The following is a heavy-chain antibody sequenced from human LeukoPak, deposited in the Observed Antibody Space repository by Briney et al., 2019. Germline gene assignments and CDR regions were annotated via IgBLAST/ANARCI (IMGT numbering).Heavy chain of an antibody. CDR1: GFTFSSYW. CDR2: INSDGSST. V-gene: IGHV3-74*01. J-gene: IGHJ4*02. D-gene: IGHD6-19*01. Sequence: PGGSLRLSCAASGFTFSSYWMHWVRQAPGKGLVWVSRINSDGSSTSYADSVKGRFTISRDNAKNTLYLQMNSLRAEDTAVYYCARGSGWFCFDYWGQGTLVTVSS. CDR3: ARGSGWFCFDY.